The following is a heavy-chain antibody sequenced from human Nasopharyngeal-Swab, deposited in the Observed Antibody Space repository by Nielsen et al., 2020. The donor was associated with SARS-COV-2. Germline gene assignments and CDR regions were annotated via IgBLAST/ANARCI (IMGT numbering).Heavy chain of an antibody. CDR2: ISAYNGNT. CDR3: ARDGGSYYDYYYGMDV. V-gene: IGHV1-18*01. CDR1: GYTFTSYG. Sequence: ASVKVSCKASGYTFTSYGISWVRQAPGQGLEWMGWISAYNGNTNYAQKLLGRVTMTTDTSTSTAYMELRSLRSDDTAVYYCARDGGSYYDYYYGMDVWGQGTTVTVSS. J-gene: IGHJ6*02. D-gene: IGHD1-26*01.